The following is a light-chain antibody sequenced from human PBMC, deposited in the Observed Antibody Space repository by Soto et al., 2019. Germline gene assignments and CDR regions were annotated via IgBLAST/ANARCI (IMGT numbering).Light chain of an antibody. CDR1: SGDIDSDY. Sequence: NFMLTQPHSVSESPGKTVTISCTRSSGDIDSDYVQWYQQRPGGSPTTVIYENTQRPSGVPERFSGSIDSSSNSASLSISGLKAEDEADYYCQSYDSSKQVFGGGTKVTVL. CDR3: QSYDSSKQV. J-gene: IGLJ3*02. CDR2: ENT. V-gene: IGLV6-57*01.